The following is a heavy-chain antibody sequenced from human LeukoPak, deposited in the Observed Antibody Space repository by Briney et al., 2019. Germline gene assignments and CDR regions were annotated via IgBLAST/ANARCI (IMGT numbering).Heavy chain of an antibody. CDR1: GFTFSSYG. Sequence: GESLRLSCAASGFTFSSYGMHWVRQAPGKGLAWVAVISSDGSSKYYIDSVKGRFTISRDNSKNTLFLQMNSLRAEDTAVYYCARGENSKTYPVSGYWGQGPLVTVSS. V-gene: IGHV3-30*03. CDR2: ISSDGSSK. J-gene: IGHJ4*02. CDR3: ARGENSKTYPVSGY. D-gene: IGHD2/OR15-2a*01.